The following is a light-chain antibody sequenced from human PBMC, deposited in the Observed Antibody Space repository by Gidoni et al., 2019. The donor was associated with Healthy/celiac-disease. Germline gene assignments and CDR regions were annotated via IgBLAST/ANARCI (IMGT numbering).Light chain of an antibody. CDR1: SSDVGGYNY. Sequence: QSALTQPASVSGSPGQSITISCTGTSSDVGGYNYVSWYQQHPGKAPKLMIYDVSNRPSGVSNRFSGSKSGNTASLTISGLQAEDEADYYCSSFPLFGGGTKLTVL. CDR2: DVS. CDR3: SSFPL. J-gene: IGLJ2*01. V-gene: IGLV2-14*03.